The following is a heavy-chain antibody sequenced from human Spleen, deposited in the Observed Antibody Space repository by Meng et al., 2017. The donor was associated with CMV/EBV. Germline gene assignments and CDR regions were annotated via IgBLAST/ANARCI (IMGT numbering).Heavy chain of an antibody. V-gene: IGHV3-21*01. Sequence: GGSLRLSCAASGFNFNRYNMNWVRQAPGKGLEWISSISSSSTSIYYADSVKGRFTLSRDNSKNTLYLQMNSLRAEDTAVYYCARDLPYYDFWTGLKSDYYGMDVWGQGTTVTVSS. J-gene: IGHJ6*02. CDR1: GFNFNRYN. CDR3: ARDLPYYDFWTGLKSDYYGMDV. CDR2: ISSSSTSI. D-gene: IGHD3-3*01.